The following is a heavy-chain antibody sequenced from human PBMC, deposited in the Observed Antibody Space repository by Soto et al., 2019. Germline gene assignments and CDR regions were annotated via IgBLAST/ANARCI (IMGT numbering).Heavy chain of an antibody. Sequence: GGSLRLSCAASGFTFTSYSMNWVRQAPGKGLEWVSYIRGTTHYADSVKGRFTISRDNARSSLYLQMNSLRADDTAVYYCARDDSFAFDIWGPGIMVTV. CDR3: ARDDSFAFDI. J-gene: IGHJ3*02. V-gene: IGHV3-48*01. CDR2: IRGTT. CDR1: GFTFTSYS. D-gene: IGHD2-21*01.